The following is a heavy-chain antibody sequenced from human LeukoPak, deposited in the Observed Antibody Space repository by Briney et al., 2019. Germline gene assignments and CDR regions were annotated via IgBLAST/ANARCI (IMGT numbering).Heavy chain of an antibody. V-gene: IGHV3-48*04. CDR2: ISSSGSTI. Sequence: GGSLRLSCAASGFTFSSYSMNWVRQAPGKGLEWVSYISSSGSTIYYADSVKGRFTISRDNAKNSLYLQMNSLRAEDTAVYYCAKAPTPGYSGLQRFGYWGQGTLVTVSS. J-gene: IGHJ4*02. D-gene: IGHD5-12*01. CDR3: AKAPTPGYSGLQRFGY. CDR1: GFTFSSYS.